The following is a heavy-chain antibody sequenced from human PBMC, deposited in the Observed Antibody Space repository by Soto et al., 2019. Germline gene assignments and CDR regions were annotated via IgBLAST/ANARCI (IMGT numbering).Heavy chain of an antibody. Sequence: PSETLSLTCAVSVGSISSSNWWSCVRQPPGKGLEWIGEIYHSGSTNYNPSLKSRVTISVDKSKNQFSLKLSSVTAADTAVYYCARLIAAPPNYGMDVWGQGTTVTVSS. CDR1: VGSISSSNW. CDR2: IYHSGST. J-gene: IGHJ6*02. D-gene: IGHD6-13*01. CDR3: ARLIAAPPNYGMDV. V-gene: IGHV4-4*02.